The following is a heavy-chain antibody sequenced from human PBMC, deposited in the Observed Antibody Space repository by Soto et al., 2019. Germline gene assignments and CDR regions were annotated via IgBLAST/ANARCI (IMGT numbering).Heavy chain of an antibody. CDR2: ISAYNGNT. CDR3: ARASAGAPNYFDY. J-gene: IGHJ4*02. V-gene: IGHV1-18*01. CDR1: GYTFTSYG. D-gene: IGHD1-26*01. Sequence: ASVKVSCKASGYTFTSYGISWVRQAPGQGLEWMGWISAYNGNTNYAQKFQGWVTMTRDTSISTAYMELSRLRSDDTAVYYCARASAGAPNYFDYWGQGTLVTVSS.